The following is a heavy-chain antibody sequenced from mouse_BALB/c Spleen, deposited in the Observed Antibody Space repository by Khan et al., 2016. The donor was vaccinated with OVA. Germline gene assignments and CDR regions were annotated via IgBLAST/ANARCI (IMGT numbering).Heavy chain of an antibody. V-gene: IGHV5-17*02. J-gene: IGHJ2*01. CDR2: ISSGSSTI. CDR1: GLTFSRFG. Sequence: ELVESGGGLVQPGGSRKLSCAASGLTFSRFGMHWVRQAPEKGLEWVAYISSGSSTIYYADTVKGRFTISRDNPKNTLFLQMTSLRSEDTAMYYCARDSNFDYWGQGTTLTVSS. CDR3: ARDSNFDY.